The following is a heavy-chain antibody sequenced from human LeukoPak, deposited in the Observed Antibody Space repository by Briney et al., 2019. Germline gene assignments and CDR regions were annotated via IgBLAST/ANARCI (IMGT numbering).Heavy chain of an antibody. CDR1: GGSISSYY. D-gene: IGHD6-13*01. J-gene: IGHJ6*03. CDR2: IYYSGST. CDR3: ARGGEQQLAYYYYYYYMDV. Sequence: SETLSLTCTVSGGSISSYYWSWIRQPPGKGLEWIGYIYYSGSTNYNPSLKSRVTISVDTSKNQFSLKLSSVTAADTAVYYCARGGEQQLAYYYYYYYMDVWGKGTTVTISS. V-gene: IGHV4-59*01.